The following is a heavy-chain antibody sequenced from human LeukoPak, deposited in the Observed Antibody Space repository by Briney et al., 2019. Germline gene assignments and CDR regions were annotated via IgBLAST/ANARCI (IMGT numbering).Heavy chain of an antibody. Sequence: SETLSLTCTASGGTINGRSFYWAWIRQSPEKGLEWIGSIYYTGNTYYNPSLKSRVTISVDTSKNQFSLKINSVSAADTAVYFCARDFFSQGRYKYYNYFYMDDWGAGTTVTVSS. D-gene: IGHD3-9*01. J-gene: IGHJ6*03. CDR3: ARDFFSQGRYKYYNYFYMDD. CDR2: IYYTGNT. V-gene: IGHV4-39*07. CDR1: GGTINGRSFY.